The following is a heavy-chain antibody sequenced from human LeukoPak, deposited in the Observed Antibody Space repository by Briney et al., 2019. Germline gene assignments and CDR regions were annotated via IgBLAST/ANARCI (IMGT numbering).Heavy chain of an antibody. Sequence: PGGSPRLSCAASGFTFSSYAMSWVRQAPGKGLEWVSAISGSGGSTYYADSAKGRFTISKDNSKNTLYLQMNSLRAEDTAVYYCANIVPAAMREHNNDYRGQGTLVTVSS. CDR3: ANIVPAAMREHNNDY. V-gene: IGHV3-23*01. J-gene: IGHJ4*02. CDR1: GFTFSSYA. D-gene: IGHD2-2*01. CDR2: ISGSGGST.